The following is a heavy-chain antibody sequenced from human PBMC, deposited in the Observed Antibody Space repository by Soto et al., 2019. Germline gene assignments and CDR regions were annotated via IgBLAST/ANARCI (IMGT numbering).Heavy chain of an antibody. V-gene: IGHV3-9*01. CDR3: VKGKFSSSKVHFDF. Sequence: PGGSLRLSGVASGFIFEDYYMHWVRQVPWKGLEWVSSISSNSVAIKYADSVKGRFTLSRDNAKNSMYLEMNSLRVEDTAFYFCVKGKFSSSKVHFDFWGQGTLANGSA. CDR1: GFIFEDYY. J-gene: IGHJ4*02. D-gene: IGHD6-6*01. CDR2: ISSNSVAI.